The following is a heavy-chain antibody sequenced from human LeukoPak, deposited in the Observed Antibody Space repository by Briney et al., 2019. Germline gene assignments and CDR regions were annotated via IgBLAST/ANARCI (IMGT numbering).Heavy chain of an antibody. J-gene: IGHJ4*02. V-gene: IGHV3-23*01. CDR1: GFTFSSYA. CDR2: ISGSGGST. D-gene: IGHD3-22*01. Sequence: GGSLRLSCAASGFTFSSYAMSWVRQAPGRGLEWVSAISGSGGSTYYADSVKGRFTISRDNSKNTLYLQMNSLRAEDTAVYYCAKLRGVRIVVVSDYWGQGTLVTVSS. CDR3: AKLRGVRIVVVSDY.